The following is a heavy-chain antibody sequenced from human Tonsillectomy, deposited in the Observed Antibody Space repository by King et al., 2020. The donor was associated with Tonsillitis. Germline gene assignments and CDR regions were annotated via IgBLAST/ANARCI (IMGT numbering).Heavy chain of an antibody. CDR1: GFTFSNYG. Sequence: VQLVESGGGVVQPGRSLRLSCAASGFTFSNYGIHWVRQAPGKGLEWVALISYDGSNKYYADSVKGRFTISRDNSKNTLYLQMNSLRAEDTAVYYCAKDTQQQSNNWFDPWGQGTLVTVSS. CDR2: ISYDGSNK. CDR3: AKDTQQQSNNWFDP. V-gene: IGHV3-30*18. D-gene: IGHD6-13*01. J-gene: IGHJ5*02.